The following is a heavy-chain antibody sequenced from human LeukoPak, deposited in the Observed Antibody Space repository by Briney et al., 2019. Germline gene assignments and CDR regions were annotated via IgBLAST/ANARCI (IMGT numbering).Heavy chain of an antibody. J-gene: IGHJ4*02. Sequence: ASLKVSCKASGSPFTGYYMHWTRQAPGQGPEWMDWINPNRGGSIHAQNFSGRVTMTRATSSSTAYMVVSRLRSDDTAVYYCARDRPLDADYYYGFYYFGYWGQGTLVTVSS. CDR3: ARDRPLDADYYYGFYYFGY. CDR1: GSPFTGYY. CDR2: INPNRGGS. D-gene: IGHD3-10*01. V-gene: IGHV1-2*02.